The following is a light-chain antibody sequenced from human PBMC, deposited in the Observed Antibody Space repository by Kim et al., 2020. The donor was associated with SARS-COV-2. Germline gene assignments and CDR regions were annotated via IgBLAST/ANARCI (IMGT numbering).Light chain of an antibody. CDR1: TLVSSSA. CDR2: GPY. V-gene: IGKV3-20*01. CDR3: QQYGSSPIP. J-gene: IGKJ5*01. Sequence: PGKRAHHSSRARTLVSSSALALDQQTPGQAPRLLSSGPYSRATGIPDRFSGRGAGTDFTLTISRLEHEEIAVYYSQQYGSSPIPFGQGTPLEIK.